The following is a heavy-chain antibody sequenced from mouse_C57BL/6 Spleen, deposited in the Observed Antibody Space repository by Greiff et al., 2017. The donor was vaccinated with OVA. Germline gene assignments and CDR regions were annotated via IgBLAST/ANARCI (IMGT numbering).Heavy chain of an antibody. CDR1: GYTFTSYW. D-gene: IGHD2-5*01. CDR3: ARAYYSNYPWYFDV. J-gene: IGHJ1*03. CDR2: IDPSDSYT. V-gene: IGHV1-50*01. Sequence: QVQLQQPGAELVKPGASVKLSCKASGYTFTSYWMQWVKQRPGQGLVWIGEIDPSDSYTNYNQKFKGKATLTVDTSSSTAYMQLSSLTSEDSAVYYCARAYYSNYPWYFDVWGTGTTVTVSS.